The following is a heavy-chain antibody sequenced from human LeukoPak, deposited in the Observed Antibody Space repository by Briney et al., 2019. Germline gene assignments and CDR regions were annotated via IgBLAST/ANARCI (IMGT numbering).Heavy chain of an antibody. V-gene: IGHV4-30-4*07. CDR1: GGSISSGGYS. CDR2: IYYSGST. J-gene: IGHJ6*03. Sequence: PSQTLSLTCAVSGGSISSGGYSWSWIRQPPGKGLEWIGYIYYSGSTYYNPSLKSRVTISVDTSKNQFSLKLSSVTAADTAVYYCARVKSYYYYMDVWGKGTTVTVS. CDR3: ARVKSYYYYMDV.